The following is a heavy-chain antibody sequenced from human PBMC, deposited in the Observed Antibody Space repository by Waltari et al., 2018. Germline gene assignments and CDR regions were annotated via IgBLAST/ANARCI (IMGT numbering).Heavy chain of an antibody. J-gene: IGHJ4*02. CDR1: GFTFSSYA. V-gene: IGHV3-23*03. CDR3: AKNPYDFWSGYLVY. Sequence: EVQLLESGGGLVQPGGSLRLSCAASGFTFSSYAMSWVRQAPGKGLEWVSVIYSGGSTYYADSVKGRFTISRDNSKNTLYLQMNSLRAEDTAVYYCAKNPYDFWSGYLVYWGQGTLVTVSS. D-gene: IGHD3-3*01. CDR2: IYSGGST.